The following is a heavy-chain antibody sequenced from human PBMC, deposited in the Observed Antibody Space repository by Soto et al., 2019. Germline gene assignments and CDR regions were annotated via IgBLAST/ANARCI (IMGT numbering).Heavy chain of an antibody. CDR1: GGSISSGGYY. V-gene: IGHV4-31*03. CDR3: ARGTYVAGWGRMDV. J-gene: IGHJ6*02. D-gene: IGHD2-8*01. CDR2: IYYRGST. Sequence: SDTLSLTCTVSGGSISSGGYYWSWIRQHPGKGIKWIGSIYYRGSTYSNPSLKSRVTISVDTSKNQFTLKLSSVTAADTAVYYCARGTYVAGWGRMDVWGQGTTVTVSS.